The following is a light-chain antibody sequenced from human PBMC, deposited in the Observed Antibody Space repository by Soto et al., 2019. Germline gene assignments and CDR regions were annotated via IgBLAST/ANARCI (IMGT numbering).Light chain of an antibody. CDR2: ETS. Sequence: DVQSNQSPSTLSASVGASVTITVRASQSISRWLAWYQQKPGKAPKLLIYETSSLEDGVPSRFTGSGSGTEFSLTITSLQPEDFASYYCQQYKDYWTFGQGTKVDIK. J-gene: IGKJ1*01. V-gene: IGKV1-5*03. CDR3: QQYKDYWT. CDR1: QSISRW.